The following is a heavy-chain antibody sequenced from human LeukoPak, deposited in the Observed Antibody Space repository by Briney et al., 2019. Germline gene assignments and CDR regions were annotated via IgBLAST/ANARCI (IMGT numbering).Heavy chain of an antibody. CDR1: GFTFSIYP. CDR2: IIRNGGSR. CDR3: ARAPSTPYDFWSGFPSVDV. D-gene: IGHD3-3*01. J-gene: IGHJ6*04. V-gene: IGHV3-64*01. Sequence: GSLRLSCPPSGFTFSIYPMHWFRQSPGKGLEYVSSIIRNGGSRYYENSVRGRFTMSSDHSKNTLYLQMGSMRAEDMAVYYCARAPSTPYDFWSGFPSVDVWGKGTKVTVSS.